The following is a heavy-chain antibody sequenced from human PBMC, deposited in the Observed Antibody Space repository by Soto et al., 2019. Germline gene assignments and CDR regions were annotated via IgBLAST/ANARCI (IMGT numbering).Heavy chain of an antibody. V-gene: IGHV3-23*01. CDR2: ISGSGGST. CDR3: AKEQLYYYDSSGYYFDY. CDR1: GFTFSSYA. D-gene: IGHD3-22*01. Sequence: GGSLRLSCAASGFTFSSYAMSWVRQAPGKGLEWVSAISGSGGSTYYADSVKGRFTISRDNSKNTLYLQMNSLRAEDTAVYYCAKEQLYYYDSSGYYFDYWGQGTLVTVSS. J-gene: IGHJ4*02.